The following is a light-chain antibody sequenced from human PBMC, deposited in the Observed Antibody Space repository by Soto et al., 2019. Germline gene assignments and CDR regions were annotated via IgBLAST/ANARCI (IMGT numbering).Light chain of an antibody. J-gene: IGLJ3*02. CDR3: ETWYSNTHKV. CDR1: SGHSTYI. CDR2: LDRSGSY. Sequence: QSVLTQSSSASASLGSSVKLTCILSSGHSTYIIAWHQQQPGKAPRFLMTLDRSGSYNRGSGVPDRFSGSSSGADRYLTIANLQFEDEGDYYCETWYSNTHKVFGGGTKVTVL. V-gene: IGLV4-60*02.